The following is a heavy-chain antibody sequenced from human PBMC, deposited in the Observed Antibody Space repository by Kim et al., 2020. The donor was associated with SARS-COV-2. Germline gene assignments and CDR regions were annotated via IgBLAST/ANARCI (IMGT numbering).Heavy chain of an antibody. Sequence: SETLSLTCTVSGDSISSSGYYWGWIRQPPGKGLEWIGNVYYSGSTYYNPSLKSRVTISLDTSKNQFSLKLTSVTAADTAVYYCARQKGGEGIAAYWWFFDLWGRGTLVTVSS. CDR1: GDSISSSGYY. CDR2: VYYSGST. J-gene: IGHJ2*01. CDR3: ARQKGGEGIAAYWWFFDL. D-gene: IGHD6-13*01. V-gene: IGHV4-39*01.